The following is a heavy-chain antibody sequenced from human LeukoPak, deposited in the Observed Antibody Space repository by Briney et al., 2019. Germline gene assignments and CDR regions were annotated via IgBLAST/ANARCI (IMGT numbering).Heavy chain of an antibody. CDR3: TKAGIAVPATPDY. CDR2: ISSGGGTT. D-gene: IGHD6-19*01. CDR1: GFTYSNYA. V-gene: IGHV3-23*01. J-gene: IGHJ4*02. Sequence: GGSLRLSCAASGFTYSNYAMNWVRKAPGKGLEGVSGISSGGGTTYYADSVKGRFIISRDNSKNTLYLQMDSLRAEDTAVYYCTKAGIAVPATPDYWGQGTLVTVSS.